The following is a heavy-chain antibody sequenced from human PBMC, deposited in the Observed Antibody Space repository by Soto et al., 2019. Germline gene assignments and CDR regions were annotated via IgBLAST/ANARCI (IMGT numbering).Heavy chain of an antibody. CDR2: IIPVFGTG. CDR3: ARVGGTGGYTYGLDY. Sequence: VQLVQSGAEVKKPGSSVKVSCKASGGTFSSYAISWVRQPLGQGLEWMGGIIPVFGTGIYAQKFQGRVTITADKSTNTAYMELSSLRSEDTAVYFCARVGGTGGYTYGLDYWGQGTLVTVSS. D-gene: IGHD5-18*01. CDR1: GGTFSSYA. V-gene: IGHV1-69*06. J-gene: IGHJ4*02.